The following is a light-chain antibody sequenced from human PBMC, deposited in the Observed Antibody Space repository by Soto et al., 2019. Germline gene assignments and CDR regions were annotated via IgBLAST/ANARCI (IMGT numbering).Light chain of an antibody. CDR1: QSVSND. Sequence: ERVMTQSPAALSVSPGERATLSCRASQSVSNDLACYQQKPGQAPRRLIYRASTRATGIPARFSGSGSGTEFTRTISSLQSEDFAVYYCQQYDTWPRTFGPGTKVD. J-gene: IGKJ3*01. CDR2: RAS. CDR3: QQYDTWPRT. V-gene: IGKV3-15*01.